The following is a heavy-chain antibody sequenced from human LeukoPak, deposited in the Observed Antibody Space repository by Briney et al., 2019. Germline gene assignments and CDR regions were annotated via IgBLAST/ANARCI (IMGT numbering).Heavy chain of an antibody. D-gene: IGHD6-13*01. CDR2: IIPIFGTA. J-gene: IGHJ6*03. CDR3: ASAAAAGTTFRQGGWLYYYMDV. Sequence: ASVKVSCKASGGTFSSYAISWVRQAPGQGLEWMGGIIPIFGTANYAQKFQGRVTITADKSTSTAYMELSSLRSEDTAVYYCASAAAAGTTFRQGGWLYYYMDVWGKGTTVTVSS. CDR1: GGTFSSYA. V-gene: IGHV1-69*06.